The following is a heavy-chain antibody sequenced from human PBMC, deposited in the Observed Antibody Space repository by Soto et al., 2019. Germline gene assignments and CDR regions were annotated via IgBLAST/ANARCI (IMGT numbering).Heavy chain of an antibody. V-gene: IGHV1-58*01. CDR2: IVVGSGNT. J-gene: IGHJ4*02. Sequence: SVKVSCKASGFTFTSSAVQWVRQARGQRLEWIGWIVVGSGNTNYAQKFQERVTITRDMSTSTAYMELSSLRSEDTAVYYCAAPSTAEMATIYNYWGQGTLVTVSS. CDR3: AAPSTAEMATIYNY. D-gene: IGHD5-12*01. CDR1: GFTFTSSA.